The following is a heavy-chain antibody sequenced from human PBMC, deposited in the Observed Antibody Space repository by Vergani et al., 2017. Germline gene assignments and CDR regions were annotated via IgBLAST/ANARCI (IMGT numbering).Heavy chain of an antibody. D-gene: IGHD2-15*01. CDR3: ARGYCSGGSCYPFYY. Sequence: EVQLVQSGAEVKKPGESLRISCKGSGYSFTSYWISWVRQMPGKGLEWMGRIDPSDSYTNYSPSFQGHVTISADKSISTAYLHWSSRKASDTAMYYCARGYCSGGSCYPFYYWGQGTRVTVSS. V-gene: IGHV5-10-1*03. CDR1: GYSFTSYW. CDR2: IDPSDSYT. J-gene: IGHJ4*02.